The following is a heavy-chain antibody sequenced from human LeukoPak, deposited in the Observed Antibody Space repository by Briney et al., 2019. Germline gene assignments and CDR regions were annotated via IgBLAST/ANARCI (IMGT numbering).Heavy chain of an antibody. V-gene: IGHV3-53*01. CDR3: ATLGYCSSTSCRGDY. CDR2: IYSGGST. D-gene: IGHD2-2*01. Sequence: PGGSLRLSCAASGFTVSSNYMRWVRQAPGKGLEWVSVIYSGGSTYYADSVKGRFTISRDNSKNTLYLQMNSLRAEDTAVYYCATLGYCSSTSCRGDYWGQGTLVTVSS. J-gene: IGHJ4*02. CDR1: GFTVSSNY.